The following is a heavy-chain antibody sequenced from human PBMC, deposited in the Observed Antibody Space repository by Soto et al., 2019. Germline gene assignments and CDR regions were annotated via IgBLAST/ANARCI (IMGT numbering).Heavy chain of an antibody. V-gene: IGHV5-51*01. Sequence: PGESLKISCKGSGYSFSSYWLGWVRQMPGKGLEWMGIIYPGDSDTRYSPSFQGQVTISADKSISTAYLQWSSLKASDIAMYYCARHTHGYYDGMDVWGQGTTVTVSS. CDR2: IYPGDSDT. J-gene: IGHJ6*02. D-gene: IGHD4-17*01. CDR1: GYSFSSYW. CDR3: ARHTHGYYDGMDV.